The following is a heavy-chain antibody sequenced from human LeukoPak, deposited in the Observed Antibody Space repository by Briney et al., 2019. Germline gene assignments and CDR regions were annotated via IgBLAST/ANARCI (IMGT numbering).Heavy chain of an antibody. CDR1: GGSFSGYY. CDR3: ARGIQGYFDWLGADYYYYYGMDV. CDR2: INHSGST. J-gene: IGHJ6*02. D-gene: IGHD3-9*01. V-gene: IGHV4-34*01. Sequence: ASETLSLTCAVYGGSFSGYYWTGIRQPPGKGLEWIGEINHSGSTNYNPSLKSRVTISVDTSKNQFSLKLSSVTAADTAVYYCARGIQGYFDWLGADYYYYYGMDVWGQGTTVTVSS.